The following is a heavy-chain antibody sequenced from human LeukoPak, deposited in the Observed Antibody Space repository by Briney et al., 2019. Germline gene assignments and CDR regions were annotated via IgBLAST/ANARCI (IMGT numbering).Heavy chain of an antibody. CDR2: INHSGST. Sequence: SETLSLTCAVYGGSFSGYYWSWIRQPPGKGLEWIGEINHSGSTNYNPSLKSRVTISVDTSKNQFSLKLSSVTAADTAVYYCARGGEGPGTSRKEYQLLPSNWGQGTLVTVSS. J-gene: IGHJ4*02. CDR1: GGSFSGYY. CDR3: ARGGEGPGTSRKEYQLLPSN. V-gene: IGHV4-34*01. D-gene: IGHD2-2*01.